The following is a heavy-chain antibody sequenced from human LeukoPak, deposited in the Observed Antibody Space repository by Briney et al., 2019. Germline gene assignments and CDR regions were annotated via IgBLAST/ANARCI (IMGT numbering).Heavy chain of an antibody. V-gene: IGHV4-61*02. CDR3: ARGDWYFDL. J-gene: IGHJ2*01. Sequence: SETLSLTCTVSGGSITSGDYYWTCILQPAGKGLECIGRIYTSGSTNYNPSLKSRVTMSVDTSKNQFSLNLSSVTAADTAVYYCARGDWYFDLWGRGTLVTVSS. CDR2: IYTSGST. CDR1: GGSITSGDYY.